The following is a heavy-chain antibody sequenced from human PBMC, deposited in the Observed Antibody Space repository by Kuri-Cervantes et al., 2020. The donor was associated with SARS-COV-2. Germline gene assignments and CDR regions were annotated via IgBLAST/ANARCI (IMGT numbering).Heavy chain of an antibody. CDR3: AGYPGSTIAVSGNAWFDP. D-gene: IGHD6-19*01. CDR2: VYYSGST. V-gene: IGHV4-61*05. CDR1: GGSISSSSYY. J-gene: IGHJ5*02. Sequence: SETLSLTCTVSGGSISSSSYYWGWIRQPPGKGLEWIGNVYYSGSTTYNPSLNSRVTMSVDTSRNQFSLMLSSVTAADTAVYYCAGYPGSTIAVSGNAWFDPWGQGTLVTVSS.